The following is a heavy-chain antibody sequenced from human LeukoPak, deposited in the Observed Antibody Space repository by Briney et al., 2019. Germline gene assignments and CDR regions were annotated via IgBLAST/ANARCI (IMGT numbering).Heavy chain of an antibody. Sequence: PGGSLRLAWAASGFYFGNYAMHWVRHAPGKGLQWVSGINWSSKMVAYAASVKGRFTISRDNAKNSLYLQMNSLTSEDTAFYFCAKGSLEMATVDFEFWGQGTLVTVSS. CDR2: INWSSKMV. D-gene: IGHD5-24*01. CDR3: AKGSLEMATVDFEF. CDR1: GFYFGNYA. J-gene: IGHJ4*02. V-gene: IGHV3-9*01.